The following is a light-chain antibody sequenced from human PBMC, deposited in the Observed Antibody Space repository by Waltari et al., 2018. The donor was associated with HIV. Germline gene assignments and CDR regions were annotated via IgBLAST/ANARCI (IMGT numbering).Light chain of an antibody. V-gene: IGLV2-23*01. CDR2: EAV. Sequence: QSALTPPASVSGSPGQSIPIPRPGTSCRVGPYNLVSWYQQYPGKAPKLMIYEAVKRPSGVSNRISASKSGNTASLTISGLQAEDEADYYCCSYGGSSTWVFGGGTKLTVL. J-gene: IGLJ3*02. CDR3: CSYGGSSTWV. CDR1: SCRVGPYNL.